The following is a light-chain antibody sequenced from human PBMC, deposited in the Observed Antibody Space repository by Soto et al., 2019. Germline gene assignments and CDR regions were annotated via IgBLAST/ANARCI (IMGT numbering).Light chain of an antibody. CDR1: SSNIGSNT. Sequence: QSVLTQPPSASGTPGQRVTISCSGSSSNIGSNTVNWYQQLPGTAPKLLIYSNNQRPSEVPDRFSGSKSGTSASLAISGLLSEDEADYYCAAWDDSLNGYVFGTGTKLTVL. J-gene: IGLJ1*01. V-gene: IGLV1-44*01. CDR3: AAWDDSLNGYV. CDR2: SNN.